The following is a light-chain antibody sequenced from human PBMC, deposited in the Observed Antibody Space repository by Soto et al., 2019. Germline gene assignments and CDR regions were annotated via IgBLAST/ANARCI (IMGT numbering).Light chain of an antibody. CDR2: GAS. CDR1: QSVSSN. CDR3: QQYNNWPIT. V-gene: IGKV3-15*01. J-gene: IGKJ5*01. Sequence: EIVMAQAPGSLSVSPGEGATLSWRASQSVSSNLAWYQQKPGQAPRLLIYGASTRATGIPARFSGSGSGTEFTLTISSLQSEDFAVYYCQQYNNWPITFGQGTRLEIK.